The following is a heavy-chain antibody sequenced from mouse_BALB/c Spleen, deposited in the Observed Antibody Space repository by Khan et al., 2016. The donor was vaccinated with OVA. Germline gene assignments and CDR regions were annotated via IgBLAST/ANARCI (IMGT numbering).Heavy chain of an antibody. D-gene: IGHD1-1*02. V-gene: IGHV1-69*02. CDR3: ARCGTYLAC. CDR1: GYTFTSYW. CDR2: IDPSDSYT. Sequence: QVQLKQPGAELVKPGASVKLSCKASGYTFTSYWMQWVKQRPGKGLEWIGEIDPSDSYTNYNQTLKGKATLTVDKSSSTAYMQLSSLTSEDAAVSYWARCGTYLACWGRGTLVTVS. J-gene: IGHJ3*01.